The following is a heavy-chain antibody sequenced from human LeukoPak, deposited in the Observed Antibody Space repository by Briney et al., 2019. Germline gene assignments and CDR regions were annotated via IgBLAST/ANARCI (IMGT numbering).Heavy chain of an antibody. D-gene: IGHD2-15*01. CDR1: GGSITSYY. J-gene: IGHJ4*02. V-gene: IGHV4-4*07. Sequence: SETLSLTCTFSGGSITSYYWSWIRQPAGKGLEWIGRIYTSGSTNYNPSLKSRVTMSVDTSKNQFSLKLSSVTAADTAVYYCARAPPYCSGGSCHDYWGQGTLVTVSS. CDR3: ARAPPYCSGGSCHDY. CDR2: IYTSGST.